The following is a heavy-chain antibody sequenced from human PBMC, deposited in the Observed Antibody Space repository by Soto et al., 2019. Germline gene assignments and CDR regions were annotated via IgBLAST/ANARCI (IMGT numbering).Heavy chain of an antibody. Sequence: QVQLQQWGAGLLKPSETLSLTCAVYGGSFSGYYWSWIRQPPGKGLEWIGEINHSGSTNYNPYLKSRVTISVETSKNQFSLKPSSVTAADTAVYYCARVGYSSSWYSCDYWGQGTLVTVSS. J-gene: IGHJ4*02. CDR2: INHSGST. D-gene: IGHD6-13*01. CDR3: ARVGYSSSWYSCDY. CDR1: GGSFSGYY. V-gene: IGHV4-34*01.